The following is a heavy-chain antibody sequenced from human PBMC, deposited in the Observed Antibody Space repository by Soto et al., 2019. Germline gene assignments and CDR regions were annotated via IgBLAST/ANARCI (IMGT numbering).Heavy chain of an antibody. CDR1: GYSFTSYW. J-gene: IGHJ6*02. CDR3: ARTSAAGKYYYGMDV. Sequence: GESLKISCKGSGYSFTSYWISWVRQMPGKGLEWMGRIDPGDSDTRYSPSFQGQVTISADKSISTAYLQWSSLKASDTAMYYCARTSAAGKYYYGMDVWGQGTTVPVSS. CDR2: IDPGDSDT. D-gene: IGHD6-13*01. V-gene: IGHV5-51*01.